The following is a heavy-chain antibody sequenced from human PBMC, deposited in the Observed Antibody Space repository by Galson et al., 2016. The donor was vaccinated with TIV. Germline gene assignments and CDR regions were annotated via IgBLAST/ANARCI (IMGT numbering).Heavy chain of an antibody. Sequence: SVKVSCKASGYTFISYYMHWVRQAPGQGLEWVGVIDPSGGGTTYAQKFQGRVTMTRDTSTSTVYMELSSLRSDDTAVFYCAVWSNIYYFALWGQGTQITVSS. D-gene: IGHD2-21*01. CDR1: GYTFISYY. J-gene: IGHJ4*02. CDR3: AVWSNIYYFAL. V-gene: IGHV1-46*01. CDR2: IDPSGGGT.